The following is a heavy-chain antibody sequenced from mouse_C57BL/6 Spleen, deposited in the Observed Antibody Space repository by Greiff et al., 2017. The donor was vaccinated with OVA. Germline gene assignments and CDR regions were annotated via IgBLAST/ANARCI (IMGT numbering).Heavy chain of an antibody. CDR3: ARRAVTHYAIDY. V-gene: IGHV1-80*01. Sequence: VQLQQSGAELVKPGASVKISCKASGYAFSSYWMNWVKQRPGKGLEWIGLIYPGDGDTNYNGKFKSKATLTADKSSSTAYMQLSSLTSEDSAVYYCARRAVTHYAIDYWGQGTTLTVSS. CDR1: GYAFSSYW. D-gene: IGHD3-3*01. J-gene: IGHJ2*01. CDR2: IYPGDGDT.